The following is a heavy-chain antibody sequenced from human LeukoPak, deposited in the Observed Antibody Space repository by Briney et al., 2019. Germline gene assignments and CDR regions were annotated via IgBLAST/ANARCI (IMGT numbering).Heavy chain of an antibody. CDR2: ISSSSSYI. CDR1: GFTFSSYS. V-gene: IGHV3-21*01. J-gene: IGHJ3*02. CDR3: ARDSDQEFIAAAGTDGAFDI. D-gene: IGHD6-13*01. Sequence: PGGSLRLSCAASGFTFSSYSMNWVRQAPGKGLEWVSSISSSSSYIYYADSVKGRFTISRDNAKNSLYLQMNSLRAEDTAVYYCARDSDQEFIAAAGTDGAFDIWGQGTMVTVSS.